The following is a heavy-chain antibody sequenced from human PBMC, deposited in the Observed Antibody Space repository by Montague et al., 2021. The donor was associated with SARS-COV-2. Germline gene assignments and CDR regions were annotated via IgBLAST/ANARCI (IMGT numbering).Heavy chain of an antibody. V-gene: IGHV2-5*01. CDR1: GFSLSTSGVG. CDR3: AHRRGLLLSDAFDI. D-gene: IGHD1-26*01. J-gene: IGHJ3*02. Sequence: PALAKPTPTLTQTCTFSGFSLSTSGVGVGWIRQPPGKALEWLALIYWYDDKRYSPSLKSRLTITKDTSKNQVVLTMTNMDPVDTATYYCAHRRGLLLSDAFDIWGQGTMVTVSS. CDR2: IYWYDDK.